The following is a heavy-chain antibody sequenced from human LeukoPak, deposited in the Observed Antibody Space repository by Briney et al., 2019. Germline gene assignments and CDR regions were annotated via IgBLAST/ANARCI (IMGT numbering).Heavy chain of an antibody. CDR3: ARDYWRSIDH. D-gene: IGHD1-1*01. CDR2: IWYDGSNK. V-gene: IGHV3-33*01. Sequence: GGSLRLSCAASGFTFSSYGMHWVRQAPGKGLEWVAVIWYDGSNKYYADSVKGRFTISRDNARNSLYLEMNSLRAEDTAVYYCARDYWRSIDHWGQGTLVTVSS. J-gene: IGHJ4*02. CDR1: GFTFSSYG.